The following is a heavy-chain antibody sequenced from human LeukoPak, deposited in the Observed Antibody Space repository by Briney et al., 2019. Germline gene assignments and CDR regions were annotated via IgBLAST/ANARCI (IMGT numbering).Heavy chain of an antibody. J-gene: IGHJ5*02. V-gene: IGHV4-59*08. CDR2: IYYSGST. CDR3: ASVDTGTGWSTQS. Sequence: SETLSLTCTVSGVAISSYYWTWLRQPPGKGLEWIGHIYYSGSTTYNPSLKSRVNISVDTSETQFSLRLNSVPAADTAVNFCASVDTGTGWSTQSWGQETLVTVSS. CDR1: GVAISSYY. D-gene: IGHD5-18*01.